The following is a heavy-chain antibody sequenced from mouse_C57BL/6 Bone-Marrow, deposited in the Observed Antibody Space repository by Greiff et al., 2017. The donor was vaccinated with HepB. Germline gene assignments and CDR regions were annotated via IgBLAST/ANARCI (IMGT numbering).Heavy chain of an antibody. J-gene: IGHJ1*03. CDR1: GFSFNTYA. Sequence: EVQRVESGGGLVQPKGSLKLSCAASGFSFNTYAMNWVRQAPGKGLEWVARIRSKSNNYATYYADSVKDRFTISRDDSESMLYLQMNNLKTEDTAMYYGVRNDGYDGYWYFDVWGTGTTVTVSS. V-gene: IGHV10-1*01. CDR2: IRSKSNNYAT. CDR3: VRNDGYDGYWYFDV. D-gene: IGHD2-2*01.